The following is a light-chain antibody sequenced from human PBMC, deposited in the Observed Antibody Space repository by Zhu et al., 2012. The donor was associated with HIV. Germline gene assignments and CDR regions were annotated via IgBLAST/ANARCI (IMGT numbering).Light chain of an antibody. Sequence: VVLTQSPGNLSLSPGDSATLSCRASERIGSYLAWFQQRPGQSPRLLIYDAFNRAPGISARFSGSGSGTDFTLTISSLAPEDFGDYYCQQRATWPLTFGGGTTV. CDR2: DAF. V-gene: IGKV3-11*01. CDR1: ERIGSY. CDR3: QQRATWPLT. J-gene: IGKJ4*01.